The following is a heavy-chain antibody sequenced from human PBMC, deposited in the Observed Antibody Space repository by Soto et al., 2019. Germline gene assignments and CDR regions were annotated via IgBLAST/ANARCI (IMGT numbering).Heavy chain of an antibody. CDR1: GYPFTSYY. J-gene: IGHJ4*02. Sequence: QVQLVQSGAEVKKPGASVKVSCKASGYPFTSYYVHWVRQAPGQGLEWMGFINPSDGSTSYPQKFQCRVTMTRDTSTSTVYMEVSSLRSEDTAVYYCAREMYITRGSPFDYWGQRTLVTVSS. D-gene: IGHD3-16*01. CDR2: INPSDGST. V-gene: IGHV1-46*01. CDR3: AREMYITRGSPFDY.